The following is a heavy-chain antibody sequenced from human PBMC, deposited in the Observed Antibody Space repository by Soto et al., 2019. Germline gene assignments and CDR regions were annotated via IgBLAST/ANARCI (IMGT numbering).Heavy chain of an antibody. CDR1: GFTFSSYG. CDR3: ARDSNSYYYDSSGYYGWFDP. D-gene: IGHD3-22*01. CDR2: IWYDGSNK. Sequence: PGGSLRLSCAASGFTFSSYGKHWVRQAPGKGLEWVAVIWYDGSNKYYADSVKGRFTISRDNSKNTLYLQMNSLRAEDTAVYYCARDSNSYYYDSSGYYGWFDPWGQGTLVTVSS. V-gene: IGHV3-33*01. J-gene: IGHJ5*02.